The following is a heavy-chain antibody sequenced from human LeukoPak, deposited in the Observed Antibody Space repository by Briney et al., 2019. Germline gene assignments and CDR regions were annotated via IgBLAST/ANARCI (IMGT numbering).Heavy chain of an antibody. D-gene: IGHD3-10*01. CDR1: GFPFSSYA. Sequence: GRSLRLSCVPSGFPFSSYAMYWVRQAPGKVMEWVAFVSYDGSNKYYADSVKGRFTISRDNSKDTLYLQMNSLTVEDTALYYCARDWYYFASSNYPYYGMDVWGLGTTVTVSS. CDR2: VSYDGSNK. V-gene: IGHV3-30-3*01. J-gene: IGHJ6*02. CDR3: ARDWYYFASSNYPYYGMDV.